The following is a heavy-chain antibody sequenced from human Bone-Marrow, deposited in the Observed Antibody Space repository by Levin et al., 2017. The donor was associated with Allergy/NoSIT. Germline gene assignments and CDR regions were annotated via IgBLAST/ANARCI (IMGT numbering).Heavy chain of an antibody. Sequence: GGSLRLSCAASGFTFSSYGMHWVRQAPGKGLEWVAVISYDGSNKYYADSVKGRFTISRDNSKNTLYLQMNSLRAEDTAVYYCAKEEYGDYVLLDYWGQGTLVTVSS. J-gene: IGHJ4*02. D-gene: IGHD4-17*01. CDR2: ISYDGSNK. CDR3: AKEEYGDYVLLDY. CDR1: GFTFSSYG. V-gene: IGHV3-30*18.